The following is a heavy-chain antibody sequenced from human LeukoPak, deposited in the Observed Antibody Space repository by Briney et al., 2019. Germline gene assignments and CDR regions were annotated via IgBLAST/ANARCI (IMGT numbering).Heavy chain of an antibody. CDR1: GYTFTGYY. CDR2: INPNSGGT. V-gene: IGHV1-2*06. CDR3: ARGTALYYYDSGGYGDLNYYFDY. J-gene: IGHJ4*02. D-gene: IGHD3-22*01. Sequence: ASVKVSCKASGYTFTGYYMHWVRQAPGQGLEWMGRINPNSGGTNYAQKFQGRVTMTRDTSISTAYMELSGLRSDDTAVYYCARGTALYYYDSGGYGDLNYYFDYWGQGTLVTVSS.